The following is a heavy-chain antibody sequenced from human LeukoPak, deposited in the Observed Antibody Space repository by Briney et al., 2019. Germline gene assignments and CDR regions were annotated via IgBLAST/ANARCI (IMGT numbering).Heavy chain of an antibody. Sequence: SETLSLTCTVSGGSVSSGSYYWSWIRQPPGKGLEWIGYIYYSGSTNYNPSLKSRVTISVDTSKNQFSLKLSSVSAADTAVYYCARVGGTNYYYYGMDVWGQGTTVTVSS. CDR2: IYYSGST. J-gene: IGHJ6*02. D-gene: IGHD1-26*01. CDR3: ARVGGTNYYYYGMDV. V-gene: IGHV4-61*01. CDR1: GGSVSSGSYY.